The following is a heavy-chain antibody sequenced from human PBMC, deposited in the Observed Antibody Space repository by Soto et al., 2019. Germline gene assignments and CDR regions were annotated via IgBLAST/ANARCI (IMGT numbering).Heavy chain of an antibody. Sequence: SETLSHTCTVSGGSISSGGYYWSWIRQHPGKGLEWIGYIYYSGSTYYNPSLKSRVTISVDTSKNQFSLKLSSVTAADTAVYYCARSRDCSSTSCFFYYVDDRGKVNTFTV. CDR1: GGSISSGGYY. D-gene: IGHD2-2*01. V-gene: IGHV4-31*03. CDR2: IYYSGST. CDR3: ARSRDCSSTSCFFYYVDD. J-gene: IGHJ6*03.